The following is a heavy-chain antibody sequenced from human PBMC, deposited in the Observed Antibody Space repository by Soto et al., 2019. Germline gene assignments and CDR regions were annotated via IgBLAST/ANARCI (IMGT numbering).Heavy chain of an antibody. CDR1: GGSISSGGYY. V-gene: IGHV4-31*03. CDR3: ARDLRGMAV. CDR2: ISYRAST. J-gene: IGHJ6*02. Sequence: QVQLQESGPGLVKPSQTLSLTCTVSGGSISSGGYYWSWIRQHAGKGLEWIGYISYRASTYYNPSLKGRVTISVDTSKNQSSLKLSSVTAADTAVYYCARDLRGMAVWGQGTTVTVAS.